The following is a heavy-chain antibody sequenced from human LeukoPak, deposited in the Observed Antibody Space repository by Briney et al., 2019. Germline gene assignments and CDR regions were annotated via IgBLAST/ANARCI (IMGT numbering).Heavy chain of an antibody. CDR1: GGSISSSSY. J-gene: IGHJ4*02. D-gene: IGHD6-13*01. CDR2: FLYSGST. Sequence: SETLSLTCTVSGGSISSSSYWGWIRQSPGKGLEWIGSFLYSGSTYYNPSLKSRVTISVDTSKNQFSLKLSSVTAADTAVYYCARIVAAAGTGDWGQGTLVTVSS. CDR3: ARIVAAAGTGD. V-gene: IGHV4-39*01.